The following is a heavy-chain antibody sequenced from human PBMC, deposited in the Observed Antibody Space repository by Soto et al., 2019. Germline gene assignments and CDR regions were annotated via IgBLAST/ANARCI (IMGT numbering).Heavy chain of an antibody. V-gene: IGHV3-7*03. CDR1: GFTFGYYW. CDR3: ARDLGYYDSSGYFDY. D-gene: IGHD3-22*01. J-gene: IGHJ4*02. CDR2: IKWDDSEK. Sequence: GGSLRLSCAASGFTFGYYWMSCVRQAPGKGLEWLATIKWDDSEKKYVDSVKGRFTMSRDNAKNSVYLQMDSLRAEDTAVYYCARDLGYYDSSGYFDYWGQGTLVTVSS.